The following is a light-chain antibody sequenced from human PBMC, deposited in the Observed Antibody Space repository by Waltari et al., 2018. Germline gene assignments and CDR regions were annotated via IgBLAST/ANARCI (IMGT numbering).Light chain of an antibody. CDR3: QKYGRLPAT. CDR2: DAS. J-gene: IGKJ1*01. V-gene: IGKV3-20*01. Sequence: EIVLTQSPGTLSLSPGERATLSCRASQSVSRTLAWYQQKPGQAPRLLISDASSRATGTPDRFSGSGSGTDFSLTISRLEPEDFAVYYCQKYGRLPATFGQGTKLEIK. CDR1: QSVSRT.